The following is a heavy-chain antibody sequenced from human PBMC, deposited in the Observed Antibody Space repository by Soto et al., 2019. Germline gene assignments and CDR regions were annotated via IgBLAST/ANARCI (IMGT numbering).Heavy chain of an antibody. CDR1: GFTFSSYA. V-gene: IGHV3-23*01. CDR3: ERGRGITIFGVVTLGAFDI. D-gene: IGHD3-3*01. CDR2: ISGSGSST. Sequence: GGSLRLSCAASGFTFSSYAMSWVRQAPGKGLEWVSAISGSGSSTYYADSVKGRFTISRDNSKNTLYLQMNSLRAEDTAVYYCERGRGITIFGVVTLGAFDIWGQGTMVTVSS. J-gene: IGHJ3*02.